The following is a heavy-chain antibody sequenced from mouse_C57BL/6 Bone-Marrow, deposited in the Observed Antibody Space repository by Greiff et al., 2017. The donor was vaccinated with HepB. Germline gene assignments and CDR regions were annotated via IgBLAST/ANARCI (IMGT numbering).Heavy chain of an antibody. CDR2: ISSGGDYI. D-gene: IGHD2-3*01. Sequence: EVMLVESGEGLVKPGGSLKLSCAASGFTFSSYAMSWVRQTPEKRLEWVAYISSGGDYIYYADTVKGRFTISGDNARNTLYLQMSSLKSEDTAMYYCTRDRGGYYPLYAMDYWGQGTSVTVSS. CDR1: GFTFSSYA. CDR3: TRDRGGYYPLYAMDY. J-gene: IGHJ4*01. V-gene: IGHV5-9-1*02.